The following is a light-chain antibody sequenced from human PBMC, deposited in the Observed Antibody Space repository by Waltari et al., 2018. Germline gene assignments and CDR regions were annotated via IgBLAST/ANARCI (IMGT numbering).Light chain of an antibody. CDR1: QSISTY. Sequence: DFQMTQSPSSLSASVGYRVTITCRASQSISTYLNWYQQKPGKATNLLIYASSSLQSVFPSRFSSIGSGTDVTLTISSLKPEDFATYYGQQSYSPLTFGGGTKVEIK. CDR3: QQSYSPLT. CDR2: ASS. V-gene: IGKV1-39*01. J-gene: IGKJ4*01.